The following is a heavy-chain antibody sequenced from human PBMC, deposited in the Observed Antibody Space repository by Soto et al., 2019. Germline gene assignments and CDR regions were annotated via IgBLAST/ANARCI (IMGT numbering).Heavy chain of an antibody. V-gene: IGHV1-46*04. CDR3: ARDNSAANGVLDH. D-gene: IGHD1-1*01. Sequence: VKVSCKASGYTFTNYYLHWVRQAPGQGLEWVGMINPSARSASYAQKLRGRLTMDRDTSTTTVYMELSRLTSEDTAVYYCARDNSAANGVLDHWGLGTLVTVSS. J-gene: IGHJ4*02. CDR1: GYTFTNYY. CDR2: INPSARSA.